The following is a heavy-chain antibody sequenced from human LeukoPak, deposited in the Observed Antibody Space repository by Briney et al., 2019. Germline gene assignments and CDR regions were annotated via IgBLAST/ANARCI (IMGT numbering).Heavy chain of an antibody. D-gene: IGHD2-15*01. CDR1: GGSFSGYY. Sequence: SETLSLTCAVYGGSFSGYYWSWIRQPPGEGLEWIGEINHSGSTNYNPSLKSRVTISVDTSKNQFSLKLSSVTAADAAVYYCARIVVVAATPPYSYGMDVWGQGTTVTVSS. CDR3: ARIVVVAATPPYSYGMDV. V-gene: IGHV4-34*01. J-gene: IGHJ6*02. CDR2: INHSGST.